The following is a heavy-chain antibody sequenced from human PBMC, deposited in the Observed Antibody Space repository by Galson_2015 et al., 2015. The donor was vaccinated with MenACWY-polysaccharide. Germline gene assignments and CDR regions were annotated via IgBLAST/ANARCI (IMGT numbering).Heavy chain of an antibody. J-gene: IGHJ6*02. CDR2: ISSSSSTI. CDR1: GFTFSTYW. V-gene: IGHV3-48*01. Sequence: LRLSCAASGFTFSTYWMTWVRQAPGKGLEWVSYISSSSSTIYYADSVKGRFTISRDNAKNSLFLQMNSLRAEDTAVYYCARLHCSSTSCYPTDYYYYGMDVWGQGTTVTVSS. D-gene: IGHD2-2*01. CDR3: ARLHCSSTSCYPTDYYYYGMDV.